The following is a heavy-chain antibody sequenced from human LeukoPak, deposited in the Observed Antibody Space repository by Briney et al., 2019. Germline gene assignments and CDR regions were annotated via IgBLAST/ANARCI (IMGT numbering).Heavy chain of an antibody. V-gene: IGHV3-43*01. CDR1: GFTFDYYT. CDR2: ITWDGGNT. J-gene: IGHJ4*02. Sequence: GGSLRLSCAASGFTFDYYTMHWVRRAPGKGLEWVSLITWDGGNTNYAESVRGRFTVSRDNSKNSVYLQMNFVRTDDTALYYCAKDLGRLQFYFDFWGRGTLVTVSS. CDR3: AKDLGRLQFYFDF. D-gene: IGHD6-25*01.